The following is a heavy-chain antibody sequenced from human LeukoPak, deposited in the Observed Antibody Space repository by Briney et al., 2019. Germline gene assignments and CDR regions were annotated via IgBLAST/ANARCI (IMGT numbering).Heavy chain of an antibody. V-gene: IGHV1-18*01. CDR3: ARVGDTAVVAGSPSYYDYYNYMDV. CDR2: ISAYNGNT. CDR1: GYTFTSYG. Sequence: GASVKVSCKASGYTFTSYGISWVRQAPGQGLEWMGWISAYNGNTNYAQKLQGRVTMTIDTSTSTAYMELRSLRSDDTAVYYCARVGDTAVVAGSPSYYDYYNYMDVWGKGTTVTVSS. J-gene: IGHJ6*03. D-gene: IGHD5-18*01.